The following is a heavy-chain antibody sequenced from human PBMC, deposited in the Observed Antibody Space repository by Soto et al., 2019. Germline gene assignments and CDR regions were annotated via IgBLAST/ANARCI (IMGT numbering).Heavy chain of an antibody. V-gene: IGHV3-30*18. Sequence: GGSLRLSCAASGFTFSSYGMHWVRQAPGKGLEWVAVISYDGSNKYYADSVKGRFTISRDNSKNTLYLQMNSLRAEDTAVYYCAKETDYYGSGSYSSFDYWGQGTLVTVSS. J-gene: IGHJ4*02. D-gene: IGHD3-10*01. CDR1: GFTFSSYG. CDR3: AKETDYYGSGSYSSFDY. CDR2: ISYDGSNK.